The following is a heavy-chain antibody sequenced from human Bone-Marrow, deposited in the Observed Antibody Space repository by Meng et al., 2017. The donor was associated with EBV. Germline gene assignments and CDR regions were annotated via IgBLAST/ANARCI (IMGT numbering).Heavy chain of an antibody. CDR2: SSSSGSTI. V-gene: IGHV3-11*01. CDR1: GFTFSDYY. Sequence: QRQLVSSWGGLVKPGGSLSLSCADSGFTFSDYYMSWIRQAPGKGLEWVSYSSSSGSTIYYADSVKGRFTISRDNAKNSLYLQMNSLRAEDTAVYYCARDLGELSFKYYFDYWGQGTLVTVSS. CDR3: ARDLGELSFKYYFDY. J-gene: IGHJ4*02. D-gene: IGHD3-16*02.